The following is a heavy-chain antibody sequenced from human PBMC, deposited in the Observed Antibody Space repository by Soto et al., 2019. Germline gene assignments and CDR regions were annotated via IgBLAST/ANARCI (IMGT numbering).Heavy chain of an antibody. J-gene: IGHJ4*02. CDR2: ISYDGSNK. Sequence: GGSLRLSCAASGFTFSSYGMHWVRQAPGKGLEWVAVISYDGSNKYYADSVKGRFTISRDNSKNTLYLQMNSLRAEDTAVYYCANDLSYVVVVAATRPPFDYWGQGTLVTVSS. CDR3: ANDLSYVVVVAATRPPFDY. D-gene: IGHD2-15*01. CDR1: GFTFSSYG. V-gene: IGHV3-30*18.